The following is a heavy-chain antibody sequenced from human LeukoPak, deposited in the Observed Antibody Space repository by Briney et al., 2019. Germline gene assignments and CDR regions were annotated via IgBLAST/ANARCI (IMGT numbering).Heavy chain of an antibody. V-gene: IGHV1-2*02. Sequence: ASVTVSCKASGYTLPRYYIHWVRQAPGQGLECMGWINPNSGGTNYAQKFQGRVTMTRDTSISTAYMELNRLRSDDTAVYYCARGGSGSYFSWLDPWGQGTLVTVSS. D-gene: IGHD3-10*01. CDR1: GYTLPRYY. CDR2: INPNSGGT. J-gene: IGHJ5*02. CDR3: ARGGSGSYFSWLDP.